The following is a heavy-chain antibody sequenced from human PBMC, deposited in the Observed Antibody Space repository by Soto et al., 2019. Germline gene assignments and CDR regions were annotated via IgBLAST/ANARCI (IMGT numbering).Heavy chain of an antibody. CDR1: LGTFSSYA. Sequence: SAVNVSRKACLGTFSSYASSWVRQAPGQGLAWMGGIIPMFGTANYAQKFQGRVTITADESTSRAYMELSSLRSEDTAVYYCARGGITMVRGVIIIQPAEYFQHWGQGTLVTVS. CDR2: IIPMFGTA. D-gene: IGHD3-10*01. V-gene: IGHV1-69*13. J-gene: IGHJ1*01. CDR3: ARGGITMVRGVIIIQPAEYFQH.